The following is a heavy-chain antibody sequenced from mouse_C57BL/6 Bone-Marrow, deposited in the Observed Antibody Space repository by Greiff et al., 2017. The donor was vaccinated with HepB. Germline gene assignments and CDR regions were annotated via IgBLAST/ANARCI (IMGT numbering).Heavy chain of an antibody. D-gene: IGHD1-1*01. CDR3: TTDGSSWYFDV. CDR2: IDPENGDT. V-gene: IGHV14-4*01. CDR1: GFNIKDDY. Sequence: VQLQQSGAELVRPGASVKLSCTASGFNIKDDYMHWVKQRPEQGLEWIGWIDPENGDTEYASKFQGQATITADTSSNTAYLQLSSLTSEDTAVYYCTTDGSSWYFDVWGTGTTVTVSS. J-gene: IGHJ1*03.